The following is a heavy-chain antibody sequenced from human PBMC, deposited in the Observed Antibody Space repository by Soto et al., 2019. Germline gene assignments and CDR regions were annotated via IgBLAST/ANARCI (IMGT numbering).Heavy chain of an antibody. CDR2: ISYDGSNK. V-gene: IGHV3-30*18. CDR1: GFTFSNYG. Sequence: QVQLVESGGGVVQPGRYLRLSCAASGFTFSNYGMHWVRQAPGKGLEWVAVISYDGSNKYYADSVKGRFSISRDNSKNTLYLQMNSLRAEDTAVYSCAKGDWFDPWGQGTLVTVSS. CDR3: AKGDWFDP. J-gene: IGHJ5*02.